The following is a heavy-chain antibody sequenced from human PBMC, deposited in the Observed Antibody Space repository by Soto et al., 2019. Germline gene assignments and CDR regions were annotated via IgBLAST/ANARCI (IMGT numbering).Heavy chain of an antibody. V-gene: IGHV4-31*03. D-gene: IGHD3-3*01. CDR1: GGSISSGGYY. CDR3: ARITIFYAAYYYMDV. J-gene: IGHJ6*03. Sequence: SETLSLTCTVSGGSISSGGYYWSWIRQHPGKGLEWIGYIYYSGSTYYNPSLKSRVTISVDTSKNQFTLKLSSVTAADTAVYYCARITIFYAAYYYMDVWGKGTTVTVSS. CDR2: IYYSGST.